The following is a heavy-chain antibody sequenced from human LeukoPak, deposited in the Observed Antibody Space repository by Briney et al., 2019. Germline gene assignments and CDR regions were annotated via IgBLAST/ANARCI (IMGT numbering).Heavy chain of an antibody. Sequence: GRSLRLSCAASGFTFSSYGMHWVRQAPGKGLEWVAVISYDGSNKYYADSVKGRFTISRDNSKNTLYLQMNSLRAEDTAVYYCAKDIAAAGTKYHYWGQGTLVTVSS. CDR2: ISYDGSNK. V-gene: IGHV3-30*18. CDR1: GFTFSSYG. J-gene: IGHJ4*02. D-gene: IGHD6-13*01. CDR3: AKDIAAAGTKYHY.